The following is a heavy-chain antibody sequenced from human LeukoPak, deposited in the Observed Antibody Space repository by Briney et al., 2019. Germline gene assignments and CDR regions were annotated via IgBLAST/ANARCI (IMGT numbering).Heavy chain of an antibody. CDR2: ISAYDGNT. CDR3: ARVLRYSGSPALNY. CDR1: GYTFTSYG. V-gene: IGHV1-18*01. Sequence: GASVKVSCKASGYTFTSYGISWVRQAPGQGLEWMGWISAYDGNTNYAQKLQGRVTMTTDTSTSTAYMELSSLRSEDTAVYYCARVLRYSGSPALNYWGQGTLVTVSS. J-gene: IGHJ4*02. D-gene: IGHD1-26*01.